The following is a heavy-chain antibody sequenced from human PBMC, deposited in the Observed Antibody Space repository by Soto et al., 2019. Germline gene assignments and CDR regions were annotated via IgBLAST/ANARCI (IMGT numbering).Heavy chain of an antibody. V-gene: IGHV3-33*01. CDR3: ARDYSGGSSAPEY. D-gene: IGHD2-15*01. CDR1: GYTFSSYG. CDR2: IGYDGSNK. Sequence: SLRLSCSASGYTFSSYGVHWVHPSAGKGVEWMAVIGYDGSNKYYADSVKGRFTTSRDNSKNTLYLQMNSLRADDTAVYYCARDYSGGSSAPEYWGQGTLVTVSS. J-gene: IGHJ4*02.